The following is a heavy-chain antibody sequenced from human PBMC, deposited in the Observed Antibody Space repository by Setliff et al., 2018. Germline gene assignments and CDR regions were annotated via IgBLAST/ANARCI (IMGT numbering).Heavy chain of an antibody. Sequence: ASVKVSCKASGYIFTGYYIHCVRQAPGQGLEWMGRFNPNSGDTNSAQKFQGRVTMTRDTSISTAYMELTRLKYDDTAVYYCAREDELFLRPWGQGTPVTVSS. CDR1: GYIFTGYY. CDR2: FNPNSGDT. J-gene: IGHJ5*02. CDR3: AREDELFLRP. V-gene: IGHV1-2*06. D-gene: IGHD3-10*01.